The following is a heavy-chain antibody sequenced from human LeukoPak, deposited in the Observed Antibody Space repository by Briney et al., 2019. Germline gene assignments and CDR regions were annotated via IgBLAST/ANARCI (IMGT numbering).Heavy chain of an antibody. CDR3: ALSGSYPPYFDY. CDR2: ISGSGGST. V-gene: IGHV3-23*01. Sequence: GGSLRLSCAASGFTFSSYAMSWVRQAPGKGLEWVSAISGSGGSTYYADSVKGRFTISRDNSKNTLYLQMNSLRAEDTAVYYCALSGSYPPYFDYWGQGTLVTVSS. J-gene: IGHJ4*02. CDR1: GFTFSSYA. D-gene: IGHD1-26*01.